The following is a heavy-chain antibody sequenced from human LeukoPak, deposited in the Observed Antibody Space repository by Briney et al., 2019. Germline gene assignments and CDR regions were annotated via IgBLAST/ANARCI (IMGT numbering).Heavy chain of an antibody. J-gene: IGHJ4*02. CDR2: ISGSGGST. CDR1: GFTFSSYA. D-gene: IGHD6-13*01. CDR3: AKEGPGYSSSWYYFDY. Sequence: GGSLRLSCAASGFTFSSYAMSWVRQAPGKGLEWVSAISGSGGSTYYADSVKGRFTISRDNSKNTLYLQMNSLRAEDTAVYYCAKEGPGYSSSWYYFDYWGQGTLVTVSS. V-gene: IGHV3-23*01.